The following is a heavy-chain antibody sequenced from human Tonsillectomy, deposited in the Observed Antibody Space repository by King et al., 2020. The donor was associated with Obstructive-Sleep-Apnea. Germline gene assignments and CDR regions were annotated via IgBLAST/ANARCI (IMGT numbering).Heavy chain of an antibody. Sequence: LQLQESGPGLVKPSETLSLTCTVSGGSISSSSYYWGWIRQPPGKGLEWIGSIYYSGSTYYNPSLKSRVTISVDTSKNQFSLKLSSVTAADTAVYYCARGVHDYGDYELKVAFDYWGQGTLVTVSS. CDR3: ARGVHDYGDYELKVAFDY. D-gene: IGHD4-17*01. V-gene: IGHV4-39*07. CDR2: IYYSGST. CDR1: GGSISSSSYY. J-gene: IGHJ4*02.